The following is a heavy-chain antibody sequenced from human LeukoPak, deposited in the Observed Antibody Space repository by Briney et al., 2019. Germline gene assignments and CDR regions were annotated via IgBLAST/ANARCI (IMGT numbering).Heavy chain of an antibody. CDR2: IYTSEST. D-gene: IGHD6-13*01. CDR3: ARRSAAGPYDWFDP. Sequence: SETLSLTCTVSGGSISSYYWSWIRQPPGKGLEWIGRIYTSESTNYNPSLKSRVTMSLATSKNQFSLTLSSVTAADTAVYYCARRSAAGPYDWFDPWGQGTLVTVSA. V-gene: IGHV4-4*07. CDR1: GGSISSYY. J-gene: IGHJ5*02.